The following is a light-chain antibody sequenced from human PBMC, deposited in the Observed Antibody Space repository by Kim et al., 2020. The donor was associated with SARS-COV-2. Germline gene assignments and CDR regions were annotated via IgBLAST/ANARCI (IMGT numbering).Light chain of an antibody. CDR1: RLGNKY. V-gene: IGLV3-1*01. CDR2: QDE. Sequence: VSPRQPACITCSGDRLGNKYVCWYQKKSGPSPVVVMYQDERRPSGIPERFSGSNSGNTATLTISGTQAMDEADYYCQVWESTTTVFGGGTQLTVL. CDR3: QVWESTTTV. J-gene: IGLJ2*01.